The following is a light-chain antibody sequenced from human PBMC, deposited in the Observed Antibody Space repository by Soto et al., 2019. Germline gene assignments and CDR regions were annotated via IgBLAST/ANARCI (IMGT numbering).Light chain of an antibody. CDR2: DVS. CDR1: SSDVGGYNY. CDR3: NSYTSSSNLG. V-gene: IGLV2-14*01. Sequence: QSVLTQPASVSGSPGQSITISCTGTSSDVGGYNYVSWYQQHPGKAPKLLIYDVSNRPSVVSNRFSGSKSGNTASLTISGLQAEDEADYYCNSYTSSSNLGFGGGTKVTVL. J-gene: IGLJ3*02.